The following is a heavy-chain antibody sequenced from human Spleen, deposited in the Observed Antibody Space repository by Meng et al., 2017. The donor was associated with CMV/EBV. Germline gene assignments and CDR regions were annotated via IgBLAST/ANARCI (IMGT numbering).Heavy chain of an antibody. D-gene: IGHD3-22*01. V-gene: IGHV3-21*01. CDR2: ISSSSSYI. CDR1: GFTFSSYS. Sequence: EVQLVESGGXLVKPGGXLRLSCAASGFTFSSYSMNWVRQAPGKGLEWVSSISSSSSYIYYADSVKGRFTISRDNAKNSLYLQMNSLRAEDTAVYYCARDNVGNYDSSGYYFGAHDDWGQGTMVTVSS. CDR3: ARDNVGNYDSSGYYFGAHDD. J-gene: IGHJ4*02.